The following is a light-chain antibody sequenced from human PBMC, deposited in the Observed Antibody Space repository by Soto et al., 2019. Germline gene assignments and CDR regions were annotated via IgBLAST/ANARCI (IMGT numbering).Light chain of an antibody. J-gene: IGKJ3*01. CDR2: GAS. CDR3: QQLNNYSRT. Sequence: IQLTQSPSSLSATVGDRVTITCRASQGISNYLVWYQQKPGKAPNLLIYGASTLQSGVPSRFSGSGSGTDFTLTIDSLQPDDVATYYCQQLNNYSRTFGPGTKVDIK. V-gene: IGKV1-9*01. CDR1: QGISNY.